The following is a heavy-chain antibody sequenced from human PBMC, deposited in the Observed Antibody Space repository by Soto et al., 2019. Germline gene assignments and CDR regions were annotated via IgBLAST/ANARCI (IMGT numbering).Heavy chain of an antibody. CDR2: INHSGST. V-gene: IGHV4-34*01. D-gene: IGHD3-16*02. J-gene: IGHJ4*02. Sequence: SETLSLTCAVYGGSFSGYYWSWIRQPPGKGLEWIGEINHSGSTNYNPSLKSRVTISVDTSKNQFSLKLSSVTAADTAVYYCARGNYDYIWGSYRYNYFDYWGQGTLVTVSS. CDR3: ARGNYDYIWGSYRYNYFDY. CDR1: GGSFSGYY.